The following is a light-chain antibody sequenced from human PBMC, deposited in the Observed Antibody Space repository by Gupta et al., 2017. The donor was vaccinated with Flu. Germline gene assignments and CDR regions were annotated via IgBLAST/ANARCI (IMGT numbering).Light chain of an antibody. Sequence: EIVLTQSPASLSLSPGERATLSCRASQSVSHFLAWYQQRPGQAPRLLIYDASNRATGIPARLSGSGSGTDFTLTINSLEPEDFAVYYCQQRSNWPPVTFGQGTRLEIK. CDR3: QQRSNWPPVT. V-gene: IGKV3-11*01. CDR2: DAS. CDR1: QSVSHF. J-gene: IGKJ5*01.